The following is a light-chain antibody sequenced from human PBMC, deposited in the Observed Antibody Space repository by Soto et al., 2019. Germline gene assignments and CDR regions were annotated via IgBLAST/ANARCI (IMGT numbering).Light chain of an antibody. J-gene: IGKJ4*01. CDR1: QSVSSN. Sequence: EIVMTQSPATLSVSPGERATLSCRASQSVSSNLAWYQQKPGQAPRLLIYGASTRATGISARFSGSGSGTEFTLTISSQQSEDFAVYYCQQYNNWPLTFGGGTKVEIK. CDR3: QQYNNWPLT. V-gene: IGKV3-15*01. CDR2: GAS.